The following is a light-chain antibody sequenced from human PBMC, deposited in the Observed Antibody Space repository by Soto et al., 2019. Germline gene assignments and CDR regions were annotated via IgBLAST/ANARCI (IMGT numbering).Light chain of an antibody. Sequence: QSVLTQPASVSGSPGQSITISCTGTSSDVGGYNYVCWYKQHPGKAPQLMIYEVTNRPSGVSDRFSGSKSGNTASLTISGLQAEDEADYYCSSYTSRSTLYVLGSGTNVTVL. CDR3: SSYTSRSTLYV. J-gene: IGLJ1*01. V-gene: IGLV2-14*01. CDR1: SSDVGGYNY. CDR2: EVT.